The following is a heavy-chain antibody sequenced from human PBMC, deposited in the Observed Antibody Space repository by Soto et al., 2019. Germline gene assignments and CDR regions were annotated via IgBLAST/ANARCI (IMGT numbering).Heavy chain of an antibody. J-gene: IGHJ2*01. Sequence: SETLSLTCAVHGGSFSGFYWTWIRQPPGKGLEWIGEINHGGSSNYNPPLKSRVTMSLDTSRNQFSLCLNSVTAADTAVYYCARMAGPWYFDLWGRGTLVTVSS. CDR1: GGSFSGFY. V-gene: IGHV4-34*01. CDR3: ARMAGPWYFDL. CDR2: INHGGSS.